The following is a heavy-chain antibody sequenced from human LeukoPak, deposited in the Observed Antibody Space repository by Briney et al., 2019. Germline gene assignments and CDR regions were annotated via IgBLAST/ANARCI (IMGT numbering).Heavy chain of an antibody. D-gene: IGHD5-18*01. Sequence: SVKASCKASGGTFSSYAISWVRQAPGQGLEWMGRIIPILGIANYAQKFQGRVTITADKSTSTAYMELSSLRSEDTAVYYCARVPFRAMAFTHDAFDIWGQGTMVTVSS. CDR1: GGTFSSYA. CDR2: IIPILGIA. J-gene: IGHJ3*02. CDR3: ARVPFRAMAFTHDAFDI. V-gene: IGHV1-69*04.